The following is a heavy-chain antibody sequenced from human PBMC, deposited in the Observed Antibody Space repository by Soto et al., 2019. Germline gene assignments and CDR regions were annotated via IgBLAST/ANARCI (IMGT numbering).Heavy chain of an antibody. V-gene: IGHV4-59*01. CDR3: ARDGYTVTPNYYYGMDV. D-gene: IGHD4-4*01. CDR2: IYYNGNT. J-gene: IGHJ6*02. Sequence: QVQLQESGPGLVKPSETLSLTCTVSGGSISSYYWSWIRQPPGKGLEWIGYIYYNGNTNYNPSLKSRVPLSVDTSKNQFSLKLSSVTAADTAVYYCARDGYTVTPNYYYGMDVWGQGTTVTVSS. CDR1: GGSISSYY.